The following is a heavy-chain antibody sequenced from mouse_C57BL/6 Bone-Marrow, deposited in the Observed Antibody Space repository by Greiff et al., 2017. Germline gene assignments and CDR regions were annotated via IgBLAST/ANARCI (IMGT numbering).Heavy chain of an antibody. V-gene: IGHV5-2*01. CDR3: CVDY. Sequence: EVKLMESGGGLVQPGASLKLSCESNEYEFPSHDMSWVRKTPEKRLELVAAINRDGGSTYYPDTMERRFIIARDNTKKTLYLQMSRLRSEDTALSTTCVDYWGQGTTLTVSS. J-gene: IGHJ2*01. CDR2: INRDGGST. CDR1: EYEFPSHD.